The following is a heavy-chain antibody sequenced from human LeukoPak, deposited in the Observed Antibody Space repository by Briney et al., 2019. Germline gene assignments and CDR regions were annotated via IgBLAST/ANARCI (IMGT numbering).Heavy chain of an antibody. CDR1: GFSFSIYS. J-gene: IGHJ4*02. Sequence: GGSLRLSCSASGFSFSIYSMHWVRQAPGKGLELVSAISSNGRNTYYADSVKGRFTVSRDNSKNTLYLQMSSLRAEDTAVYYCVRVAYSSSWSPPFDYWGQGTLVTVSS. V-gene: IGHV3-64D*06. CDR2: ISSNGRNT. D-gene: IGHD6-13*01. CDR3: VRVAYSSSWSPPFDY.